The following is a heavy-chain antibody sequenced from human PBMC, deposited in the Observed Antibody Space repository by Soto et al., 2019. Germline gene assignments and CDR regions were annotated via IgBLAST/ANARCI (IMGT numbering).Heavy chain of an antibody. CDR1: GFTFSSYG. CDR2: IWYDGRNK. J-gene: IGHJ4*02. Sequence: QVQLVESGGGVVQPGRSLRLSCAASGFTFSSYGMHWVRQAPGKGLEWVAVIWYDGRNKYYAESVKGRFTISKDNPKNTLYLQMNSLRAEDTAVYYCASEGYSYGFFGYWGQGTLVTVSS. D-gene: IGHD5-18*01. V-gene: IGHV3-33*01. CDR3: ASEGYSYGFFGY.